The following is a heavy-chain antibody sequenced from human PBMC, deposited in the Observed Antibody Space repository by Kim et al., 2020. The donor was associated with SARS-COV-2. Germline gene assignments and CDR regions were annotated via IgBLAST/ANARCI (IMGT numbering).Heavy chain of an antibody. CDR1: GGSISSSSYY. D-gene: IGHD6-13*01. V-gene: IGHV4-39*07. J-gene: IGHJ4*02. CDR3: ARDRVGSSCYDY. Sequence: SETLSLTCTVSGGSISSSSYYWGWIRQPPGKGLEWIGSIYYSGSTYYNPSLKSRVTISVDTSKNQSSLKLSSVTAADTAVYYCARDRVGSSCYDYWGQGTLVTVSS. CDR2: IYYSGST.